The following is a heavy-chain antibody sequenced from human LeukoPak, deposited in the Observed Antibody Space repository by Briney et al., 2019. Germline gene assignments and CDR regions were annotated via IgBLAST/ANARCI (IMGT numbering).Heavy chain of an antibody. V-gene: IGHV1-8*01. CDR3: ARDSPPYDAFET. D-gene: IGHD2-15*01. CDR1: GYTFTSYD. Sequence: ASVKVSCKASGYTFTSYDINWVRQATGQGLEWMGWMNPNSGNTGYAQKFQGRVTMTRNTSISTAYMELSSLRSEDTAVYYCARDSPPYDAFETWGKGTMVTSLQ. J-gene: IGHJ3*02. CDR2: MNPNSGNT.